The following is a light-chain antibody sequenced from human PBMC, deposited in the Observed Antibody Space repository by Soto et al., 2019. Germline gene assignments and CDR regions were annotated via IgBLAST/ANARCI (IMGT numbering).Light chain of an antibody. CDR2: WAS. V-gene: IGKV4-1*01. CDR3: QKYYSVPPVT. CDR1: QSILYSSTNKNY. J-gene: IGKJ3*01. Sequence: DIVMTQSPDSLAVSLGERATINCRSSQSILYSSTNKNYLAWYQQKPGQPPKLLISWASTRESGVPDRFSGSGSGTDFTLTISSLQAEDVAVYYCQKYYSVPPVTFGPGSKVEIK.